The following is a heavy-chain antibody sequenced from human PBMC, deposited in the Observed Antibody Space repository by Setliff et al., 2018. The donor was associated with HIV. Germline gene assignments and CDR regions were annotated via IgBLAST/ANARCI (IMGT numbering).Heavy chain of an antibody. Sequence: PSETLSLTCTVSGGSISSYYWSWIRQPPGKGLEWIGYIYYSGSTNYNPSLKSRVTISVATSKNQFSLKPSSVTAADTAVSYCARSPSGYGSGSYYPYYYYGMDVWGQGTTVTVSS. J-gene: IGHJ6*02. D-gene: IGHD3-10*01. V-gene: IGHV4-59*01. CDR1: GGSISSYY. CDR2: IYYSGST. CDR3: ARSPSGYGSGSYYPYYYYGMDV.